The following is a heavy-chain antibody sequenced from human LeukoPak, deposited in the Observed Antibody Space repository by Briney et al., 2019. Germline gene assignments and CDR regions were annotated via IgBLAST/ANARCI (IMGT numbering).Heavy chain of an antibody. Sequence: PSGTLSLTCAVSGDSLSSSIWWSWVRQPPGKGLEWIGEIYHDGSTNYNPSLKSRVTISVDTSKNQFSLKLSSVTAADTAVYYCARQIYSSGAGAFDYWGQGTLVTVSS. CDR2: IYHDGST. V-gene: IGHV4-4*02. CDR1: GDSLSSSIW. CDR3: ARQIYSSGAGAFDY. J-gene: IGHJ4*02. D-gene: IGHD6-19*01.